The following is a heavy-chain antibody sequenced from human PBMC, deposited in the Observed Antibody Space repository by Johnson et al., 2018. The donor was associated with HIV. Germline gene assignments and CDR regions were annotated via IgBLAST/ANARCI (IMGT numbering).Heavy chain of an antibody. V-gene: IGHV3-33*01. CDR2: TWYDGSNK. CDR3: AILGWGAFDI. D-gene: IGHD2-21*01. J-gene: IGHJ3*02. Sequence: QVQLVESGGGVVQPGRSLRLSCAASRFTFSTYGIHWVRQAPGKGLEWVAVTWYDGSNKYYANSVKGRFTVSRDNSKNTLYLQMDSLRAEDTAVYYCAILGWGAFDIWGQGTMVTVSS. CDR1: RFTFSTYG.